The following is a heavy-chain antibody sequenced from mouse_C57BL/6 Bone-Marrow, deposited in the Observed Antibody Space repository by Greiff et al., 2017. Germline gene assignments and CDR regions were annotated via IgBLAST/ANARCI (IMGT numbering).Heavy chain of an antibody. CDR1: GYTFTSYW. V-gene: IGHV1-64*01. J-gene: IGHJ3*01. CDR3: ARCYYGYDEGFAY. Sequence: QVQLQQPGAELVKPGASVKLSCKASGYTFTSYWMHWVKQRPGQGLEWIGMIHPNSGSTNYNEKFKSKATLTVDKSSSTAYMQLSSLTSEDSAVYYCARCYYGYDEGFAYWGQGTLVTVSA. D-gene: IGHD2-2*01. CDR2: IHPNSGST.